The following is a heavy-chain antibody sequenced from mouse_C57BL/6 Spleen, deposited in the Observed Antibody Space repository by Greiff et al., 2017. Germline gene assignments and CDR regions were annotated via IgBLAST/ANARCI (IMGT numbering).Heavy chain of an antibody. J-gene: IGHJ3*01. Sequence: VQLQESGAELVRPGTSVKVSCKASGYAFTNYLIEWVKQRPGQGLEWIGVINPGSGGTNYNEKFKGKATLTADKSSSTAYMQLSSLTSEDSAVYFCAIEAYYDYSSWFAYWGQGTLVTVSA. V-gene: IGHV1-54*01. CDR3: AIEAYYDYSSWFAY. D-gene: IGHD2-4*01. CDR2: INPGSGGT. CDR1: GYAFTNYL.